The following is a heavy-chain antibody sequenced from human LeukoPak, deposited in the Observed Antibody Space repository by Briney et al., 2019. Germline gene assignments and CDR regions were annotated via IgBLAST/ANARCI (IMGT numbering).Heavy chain of an antibody. CDR3: AVNYDFWSGYYTDLDY. V-gene: IGHV1-2*02. J-gene: IGHJ4*02. CDR2: INPNSGGT. D-gene: IGHD3-3*01. CDR1: GYTFTGYY. Sequence: VASVKVSCKASGYTFTGYYMHWVRQAPGQGLGLMGWINPNSGGTNYAQKFQGRVTMTRDTSISTAYMELSRLRSDDTAVYYCAVNYDFWSGYYTDLDYWGQGTLVTVSS.